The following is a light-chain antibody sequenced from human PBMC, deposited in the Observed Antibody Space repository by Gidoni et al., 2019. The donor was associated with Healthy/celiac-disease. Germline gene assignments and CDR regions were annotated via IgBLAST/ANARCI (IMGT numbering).Light chain of an antibody. CDR1: SSKIGAGYD. CDR3: QSYDSSLSGSWV. CDR2: GNS. Sequence: QSVLTQPPSVSGAPGQRVTISCTGSSSKIGAGYDVPWYQQLPGTAPKLLIYGNSNRPSGVPDRFSGSKSGTSASLAITGLQAEDEADYYCQSYDSSLSGSWVFGGGTKLTVL. V-gene: IGLV1-40*01. J-gene: IGLJ3*02.